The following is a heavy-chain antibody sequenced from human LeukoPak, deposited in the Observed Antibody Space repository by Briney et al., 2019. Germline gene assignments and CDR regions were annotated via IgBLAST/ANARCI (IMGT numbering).Heavy chain of an antibody. CDR1: GGPFSGYY. CDR2: IYYSGST. V-gene: IGHV4-34*01. Sequence: SETLSLTCAVYGGPFSGYYWGWIRQPPGKGLEWIGSIYYSGSTYYNPSLKSRVTISVDTSKNQFSLKLSSVTAADTAVYYCARTRVFFYYYYMDVWGKGTTVTVSS. CDR3: ARTRVFFYYYYMDV. D-gene: IGHD2-8*01. J-gene: IGHJ6*03.